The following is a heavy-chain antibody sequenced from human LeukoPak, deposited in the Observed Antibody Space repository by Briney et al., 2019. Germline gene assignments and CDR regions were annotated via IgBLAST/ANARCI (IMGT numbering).Heavy chain of an antibody. Sequence: GGSLRLSCAASGFTFSSFPMSWVCQAPGKGLEWVSVISGGGVSTYYADSVKGRFTISRDNSKNTLYLQMNSLRAEDTAVYYCAKWARYCTNGVCYYFDYWGQGTLVTVSS. CDR3: AKWARYCTNGVCYYFDY. CDR2: ISGGGVST. D-gene: IGHD2-8*01. J-gene: IGHJ4*02. CDR1: GFTFSSFP. V-gene: IGHV3-23*01.